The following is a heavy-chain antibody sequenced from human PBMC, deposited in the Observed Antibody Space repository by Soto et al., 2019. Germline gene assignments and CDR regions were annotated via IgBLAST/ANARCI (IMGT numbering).Heavy chain of an antibody. CDR2: INHDGTIT. Sequence: GGSLRLSCASSGFSFMSYWVHWVRQTPGKGLVWVSHINHDGTITNYAASVKGRFTISRDNANNTVYLQMNSLGAEDTALYYCVREPWGFSGTWYDYWGQG. J-gene: IGHJ4*02. CDR3: VREPWGFSGTWYDY. CDR1: GFSFMSYW. D-gene: IGHD6-13*01. V-gene: IGHV3-74*01.